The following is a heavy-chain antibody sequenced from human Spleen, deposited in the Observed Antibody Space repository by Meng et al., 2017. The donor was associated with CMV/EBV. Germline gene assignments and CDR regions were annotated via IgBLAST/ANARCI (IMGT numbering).Heavy chain of an antibody. V-gene: IGHV3-30*02. Sequence: QGRVVGSGGGVAQPGGSLRLSCAASGFTFSSYGMHWVRQAPGKGLEWVAFIRYDGSNKYYADSVKGRFTISRDNSKNTLYLQMNSLRAEDTAVYYCAKRGDQLLLGLEHWGQGTLVTVSS. J-gene: IGHJ4*02. CDR3: AKRGDQLLLGLEH. CDR2: IRYDGSNK. CDR1: GFTFSSYG. D-gene: IGHD2-2*01.